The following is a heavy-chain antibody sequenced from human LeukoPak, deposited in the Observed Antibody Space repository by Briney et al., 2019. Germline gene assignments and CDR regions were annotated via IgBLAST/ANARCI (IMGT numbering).Heavy chain of an antibody. J-gene: IGHJ4*02. CDR3: ASHQVETAMVRP. CDR2: IYYSGST. V-gene: IGHV4-39*01. D-gene: IGHD5-18*01. Sequence: SETLSLTCTVSRGSLSSSSYYSAWIRQPPGKGLEWIGSIYYSGSTYYNPSLKSRVTTSVDTSKNQFSLKLSSVTAADTAVYYCASHQVETAMVRPWGQGTLVTVSS. CDR1: RGSLSSSSYY.